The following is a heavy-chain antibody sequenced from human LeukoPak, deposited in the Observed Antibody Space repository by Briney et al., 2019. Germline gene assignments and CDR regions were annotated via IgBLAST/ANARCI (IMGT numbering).Heavy chain of an antibody. CDR2: MNPNSGNT. J-gene: IGHJ4*02. V-gene: IGHV1-8*01. D-gene: IGHD2/OR15-2a*01. Sequence: ASVTVSCKASGYTFTSYDINWVRQATGQGLEWMGWMNPNSGNTGYAQKFLGRVTMTRNTSISTAYMEMSSLRSEDTAVYYCARGSMKGPDYWGQGTLVTVSS. CDR1: GYTFTSYD. CDR3: ARGSMKGPDY.